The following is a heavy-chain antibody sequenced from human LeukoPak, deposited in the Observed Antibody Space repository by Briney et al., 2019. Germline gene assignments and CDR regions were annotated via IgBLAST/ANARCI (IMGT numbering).Heavy chain of an antibody. V-gene: IGHV4-59*01. CDR1: GGSISSYY. D-gene: IGHD6-13*01. CDR2: IYYSGST. J-gene: IGHJ6*03. Sequence: SETLSLTCTVSGGSISSYYWSWIRQPPGKGLEWIGYIYYSGSTNYNPSLKSRVTISVDTSKNQFSLKLSSVTAADTAVYYCARVGAAAGFYCYYYMDVWGKGTTVTISS. CDR3: ARVGAAAGFYCYYYMDV.